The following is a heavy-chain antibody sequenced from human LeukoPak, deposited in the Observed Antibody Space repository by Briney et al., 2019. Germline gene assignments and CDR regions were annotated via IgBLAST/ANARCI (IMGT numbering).Heavy chain of an antibody. J-gene: IGHJ4*02. V-gene: IGHV3-30*04. D-gene: IGHD5-12*01. CDR1: GFTFSSYA. Sequence: GRSLRLSCAASGFTFSSYAMHWVRQAPGKGLEWVAVISYDGSNKYYADSVEGRFTISRDNSKNTLYLQMNSLRAEDTAVYYCARDRGSGYGPPDLDYWGQGTLVTVSS. CDR3: ARDRGSGYGPPDLDY. CDR2: ISYDGSNK.